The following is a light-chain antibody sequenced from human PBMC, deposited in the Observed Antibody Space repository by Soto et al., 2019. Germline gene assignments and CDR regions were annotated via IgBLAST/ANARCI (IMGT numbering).Light chain of an antibody. CDR2: GTS. Sequence: EGVVMSFAGASFLSPGERATLACRASQRISARYLAWYQQKPGQAPRLLMFGTSNRATGIPDRFSGSGSGTDFTLTISRLEPEDFAVYYCQQFGAPPRFTFGPGTRWIS. V-gene: IGKV3-20*01. CDR3: QQFGAPPRFT. J-gene: IGKJ3*01. CDR1: QRISARY.